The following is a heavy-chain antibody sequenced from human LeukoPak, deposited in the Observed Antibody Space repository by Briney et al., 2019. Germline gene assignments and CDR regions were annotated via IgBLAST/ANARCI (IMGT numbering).Heavy chain of an antibody. D-gene: IGHD2-2*02. CDR2: INHSGST. V-gene: IGHV4-34*01. Sequence: SETLSLTCAVYGGSFSGYYWSWIRQPPGRGLDWIGEINHSGSTNYNPPLKSRVTISVDTSKNQFSLKLSSVTAADTAVYYCARPGCSSTSCYTNYYGMDVWGQGTTVTVSS. CDR1: GGSFSGYY. J-gene: IGHJ6*01. CDR3: ARPGCSSTSCYTNYYGMDV.